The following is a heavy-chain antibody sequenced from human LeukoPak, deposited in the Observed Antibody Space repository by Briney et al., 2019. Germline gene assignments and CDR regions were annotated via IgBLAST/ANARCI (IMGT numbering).Heavy chain of an antibody. D-gene: IGHD6-13*01. V-gene: IGHV4-31*03. CDR3: ATTQKYSSSWYDGP. Sequence: SETLSLTCTVSGGSISSGGYYWSWIRQHPGKGLEWNAYIYYSGSTYYNPSLKSRVTISVDTSKNQFSLKLSSVTAADTAVYYCATTQKYSSSWYDGPWGQGTLVTVSS. J-gene: IGHJ5*02. CDR1: GGSISSGGYY. CDR2: IYYSGST.